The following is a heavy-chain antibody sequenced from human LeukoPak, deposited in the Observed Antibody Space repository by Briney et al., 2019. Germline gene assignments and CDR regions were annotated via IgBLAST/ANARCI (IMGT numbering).Heavy chain of an antibody. V-gene: IGHV1-2*06. D-gene: IGHD3-22*01. CDR1: GYTFTGYY. J-gene: IGHJ4*02. CDR2: INPNSGDR. CDR3: ARVHDSSGYYYYFDY. Sequence: ASVKVSCKASGYTFTGYYIHWVRQAPGQGLEWMGRINPNSGDRNYAQKFQGRVTMTRDTSISAAYMELSSLRSDDTAVYYCARVHDSSGYYYYFDYWGQGTLVTVSS.